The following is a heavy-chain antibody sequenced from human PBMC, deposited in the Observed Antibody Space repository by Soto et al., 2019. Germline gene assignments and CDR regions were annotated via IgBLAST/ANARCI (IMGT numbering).Heavy chain of an antibody. D-gene: IGHD3-3*01. V-gene: IGHV3-15*07. CDR1: GFTFYTAW. Sequence: EVQLVESGGDLVKPGGSLRLSCAASGFTFYTAWLNWVRQAPGKGLEWVGRIKSKNDGETTDYAAPVKGRFTISRDDSITTLYLQMNSLKTDDTAVYYCVTDTRGSWGQGTLVTVSS. CDR2: IKSKNDGETT. J-gene: IGHJ5*02. CDR3: VTDTRGS.